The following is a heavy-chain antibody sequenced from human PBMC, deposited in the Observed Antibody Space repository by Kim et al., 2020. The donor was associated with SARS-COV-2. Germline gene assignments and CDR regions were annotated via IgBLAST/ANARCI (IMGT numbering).Heavy chain of an antibody. CDR3: ARDEGVSGGFIVGALGPNNWFDP. CDR1: GYTFTSYY. D-gene: IGHD1-26*01. Sequence: ASVKVSCKASGYTFTSYYMHWVRQAPGQGLEWMGIINPSGGSTSYAQKFQGRVTMTRDTSTSTVYMELSSLRSEDTAVYYCARDEGVSGGFIVGALGPNNWFDPWGQGTLVTVSS. CDR2: INPSGGST. J-gene: IGHJ5*02. V-gene: IGHV1-46*01.